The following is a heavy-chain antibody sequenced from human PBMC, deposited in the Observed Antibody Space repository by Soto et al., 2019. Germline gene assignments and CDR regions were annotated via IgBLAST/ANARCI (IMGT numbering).Heavy chain of an antibody. CDR2: IYYSGST. Sequence: TLSLTCTISGGSISSGDYNWSWIRQPPGKGLEWIGYIYYSGSTYYNPSLKSRVTISVDTSKNQFSLKLSSVTAADTAVYYCASGYCSSTSCSNPHYYYYGMDVWGQGTTVTVSS. J-gene: IGHJ6*02. CDR3: ASGYCSSTSCSNPHYYYYGMDV. D-gene: IGHD2-2*03. CDR1: GGSISSGDYN. V-gene: IGHV4-30-4*01.